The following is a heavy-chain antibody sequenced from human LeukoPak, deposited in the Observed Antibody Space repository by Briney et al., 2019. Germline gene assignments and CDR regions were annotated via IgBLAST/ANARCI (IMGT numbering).Heavy chain of an antibody. CDR3: ARATMYYYDSSETHFDY. CDR2: ISAYNGNT. D-gene: IGHD3-22*01. J-gene: IGHJ4*02. Sequence: ASVKVSCKASGYTFTSYGISWVRQAPGQGLEWMGWISAYNGNTNYAQKLQGRVTMTRDTSTSIVYMELSSLRSEDTAVYYCARATMYYYDSSETHFDYWGQGTLVTVSS. CDR1: GYTFTSYG. V-gene: IGHV1-18*01.